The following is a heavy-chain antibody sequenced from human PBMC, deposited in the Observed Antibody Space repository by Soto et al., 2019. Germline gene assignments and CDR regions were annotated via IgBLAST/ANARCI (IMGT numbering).Heavy chain of an antibody. CDR2: IYYSGST. V-gene: IGHV4-31*03. CDR1: GGSISSGGYY. CDR3: ARSGYSYGPNPLLY. J-gene: IGHJ4*02. Sequence: SETLSLTCTVSGGSISSGGYYWSWIRQHPGKGLEWIGYIYYSGSTYYNPSLKSRVTISVDTSKNQFSLKLSSVTAADTAVYYCARSGYSYGPNPLLYWGQGTLVTV. D-gene: IGHD5-18*01.